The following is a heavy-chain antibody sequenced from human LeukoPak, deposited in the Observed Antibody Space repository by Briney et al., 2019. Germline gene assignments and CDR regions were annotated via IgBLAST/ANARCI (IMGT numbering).Heavy chain of an antibody. CDR2: ISAYNGNT. V-gene: IGHV1-18*01. CDR1: GYTFTNYG. Sequence: ASVKVSCKAYGYTFTNYGISWVRPAPGQGLEWMGWISAYNGNTNYAQKLQGRVTMTTDTSTSTAYMELRSLRSDDTAVYYCARGRLMVRGVMPSDALDIWGQGTIVTVSS. D-gene: IGHD3-10*01. CDR3: ARGRLMVRGVMPSDALDI. J-gene: IGHJ3*02.